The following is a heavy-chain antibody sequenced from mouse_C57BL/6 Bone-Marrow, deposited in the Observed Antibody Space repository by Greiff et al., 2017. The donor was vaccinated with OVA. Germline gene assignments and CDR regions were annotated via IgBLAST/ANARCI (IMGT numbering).Heavy chain of an antibody. V-gene: IGHV1-43*01. J-gene: IGHJ2*01. CDR1: GYSFTGYY. D-gene: IGHD1-1*01. Sequence: VQLQQSGPELVKPGASVKISCKASGYSFTGYYMHWVKQSSEKSLEWIGEINPSTGGTSYNQKFKGKATLTVDKSSSTAYMQLKSLTSEDSAVYYCAKRGYYGSSYVDYWGQGTTLTVSS. CDR3: AKRGYYGSSYVDY. CDR2: INPSTGGT.